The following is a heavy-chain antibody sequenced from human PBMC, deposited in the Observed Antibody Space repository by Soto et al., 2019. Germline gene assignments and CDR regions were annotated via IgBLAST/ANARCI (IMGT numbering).Heavy chain of an antibody. V-gene: IGHV3-53*01. CDR3: ATDGRGSGSHYNSFGY. CDR2: IYSTGTT. Sequence: EVQLVESGGSLIQPGGSLKLSCAASGFTVGNNYMSWVRQAPGKGLEWVSLIYSTGTTKYADSVKGRFTVSRDNAKNTLYLHMNSLRAEDTAVYYCATDGRGSGSHYNSFGYWGQGTLVTVSS. J-gene: IGHJ4*02. D-gene: IGHD3-10*01. CDR1: GFTVGNNY.